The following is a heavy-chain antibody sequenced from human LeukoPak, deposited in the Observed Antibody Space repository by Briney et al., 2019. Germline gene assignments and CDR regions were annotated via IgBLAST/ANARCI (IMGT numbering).Heavy chain of an antibody. CDR2: IKQDGSEK. J-gene: IGHJ4*02. CDR1: GFTFSSYW. V-gene: IGHV3-7*05. D-gene: IGHD6-13*01. CDR3: ARRGTSSSWAHFDY. Sequence: PGGSLRLSCAVSGFTFSSYWMTWGRQAPGKGLEWVAKIKQDGSEKYYVDSVKGRFTISRDNARNSVYLQMNSLGAEDTAVYYCARRGTSSSWAHFDYWGQGTLVTVSS.